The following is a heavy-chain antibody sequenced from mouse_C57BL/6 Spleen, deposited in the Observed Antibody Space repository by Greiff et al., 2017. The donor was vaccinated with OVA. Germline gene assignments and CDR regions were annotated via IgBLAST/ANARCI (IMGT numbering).Heavy chain of an antibody. CDR2: ISSGGSYT. Sequence: EVKLVESGGDLVKPGGSLKLSCAASGFTFSSYGMSWVRQTPDKRLEWVATISSGGSYTYYPASVKGRFTISRDNAKNTLYLQMSSLKSEDTAMYYCARQFFGGNYLDYWGQGTTLTVSS. CDR3: ARQFFGGNYLDY. V-gene: IGHV5-6*01. D-gene: IGHD1-1*02. J-gene: IGHJ2*01. CDR1: GFTFSSYG.